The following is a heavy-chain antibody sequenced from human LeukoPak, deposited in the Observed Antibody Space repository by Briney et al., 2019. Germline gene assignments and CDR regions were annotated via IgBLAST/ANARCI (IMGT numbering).Heavy chain of an antibody. D-gene: IGHD3-10*01. V-gene: IGHV1-18*01. CDR3: ARDLGNYFHF. J-gene: IGHJ4*02. CDR2: ISAHNGNT. CDR1: GYSFTSYG. Sequence: GASVKVSCKASGYSFTSYGISWVRQAPGQGLEWMGWISAHNGNTKYAQEVQGRVTMTTDTSTSTAYMEMRGLRSDDTAVYYCARDLGNYFHFWLQGTLVTVCS.